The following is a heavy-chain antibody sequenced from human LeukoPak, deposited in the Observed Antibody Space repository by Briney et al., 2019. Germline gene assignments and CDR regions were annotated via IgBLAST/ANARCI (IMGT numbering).Heavy chain of an antibody. D-gene: IGHD3-16*01. CDR3: ARGEGDLYFDY. J-gene: IGHJ4*02. Sequence: PSETLSLTCTVSGGSISSYYWSWIRQPPGKGLEWIGYIYYSGSTNYNPSLKSRVTISVDTSKNQFSLKLSSVTAADTAVYYCARGEGDLYFDYWGQGTLVTVSS. V-gene: IGHV4-59*01. CDR2: IYYSGST. CDR1: GGSISSYY.